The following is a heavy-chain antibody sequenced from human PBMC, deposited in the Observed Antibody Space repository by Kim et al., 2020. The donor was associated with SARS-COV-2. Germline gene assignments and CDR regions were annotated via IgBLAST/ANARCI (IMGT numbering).Heavy chain of an antibody. V-gene: IGHV3-23*01. CDR1: GFAFSNYA. Sequence: GGSLRLSCAASGFAFSNYAMTWVRQAPGKGLDWVSTIARSGSPTHYAHSVNGRFTISRDNSKNTLYLQMNSLRVEDTALYYCAKYRGSAWSEVAWRTFENWGQGTLVTVSS. CDR2: IARSGSPT. J-gene: IGHJ3*02. D-gene: IGHD2-15*01. CDR3: AKYRGSAWSEVAWRTFEN.